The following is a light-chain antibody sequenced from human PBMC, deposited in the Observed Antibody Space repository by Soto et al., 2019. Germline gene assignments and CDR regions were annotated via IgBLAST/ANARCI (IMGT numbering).Light chain of an antibody. V-gene: IGKV1-12*01. J-gene: IGKJ4*01. CDR3: QQDNSFPLT. CDR1: QGISSL. CDR2: TAS. Sequence: DIQMTPSPSSVAASVGDRVTITCRASQGISSLLAWYQQKPGKAPNLLIHTASSLQSGVPSRFSGSGSGTDVTLTISSLQPEDFATYYCQQDNSFPLTFGGGTKVEIK.